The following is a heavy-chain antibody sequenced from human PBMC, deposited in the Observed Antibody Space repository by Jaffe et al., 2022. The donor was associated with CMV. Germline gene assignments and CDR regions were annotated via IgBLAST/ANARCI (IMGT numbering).Heavy chain of an antibody. CDR2: IWYDGSNK. Sequence: QVQLVESGGGVVQPGRSLRLSCAASGFTFSSYGMHWVRQAPGKGLEWVAVIWYDGSNKYYADSVKGRFTISRDNSKNTLYLQMNSLRAEDTAVYYCAREYNWNPPGEDAFDIWGQGTMVTVSS. CDR1: GFTFSSYG. V-gene: IGHV3-33*01. J-gene: IGHJ3*02. CDR3: AREYNWNPPGEDAFDI. D-gene: IGHD1-20*01.